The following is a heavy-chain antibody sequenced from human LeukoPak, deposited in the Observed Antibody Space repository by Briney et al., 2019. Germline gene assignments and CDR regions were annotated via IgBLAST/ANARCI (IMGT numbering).Heavy chain of an antibody. CDR2: IYYSGST. CDR3: ARPLGSKNAFDI. Sequence: SETLSLTCTVSGGSFSTHYWTWIRQSPGKGLEWIGNIYYSGSTNYNPSLKSRVSISVDPSKNQFSLKLNSVAAADTAVYYCARPLGSKNAFDIWGQGTMVTVSS. D-gene: IGHD1-1*01. CDR1: GGSFSTHY. V-gene: IGHV4-59*08. J-gene: IGHJ3*02.